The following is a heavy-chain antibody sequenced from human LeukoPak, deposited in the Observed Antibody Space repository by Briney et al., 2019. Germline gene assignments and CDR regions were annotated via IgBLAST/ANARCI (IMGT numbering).Heavy chain of an antibody. CDR1: GYSFTGYY. CDR2: INPNSGGT. Sequence: ASVKVSCKASGYSFTGYYMHWVRQAPGQGLEWMGWINPNSGGTNYAQKFQGRVTMTRDTSISTAYMELSRLRSDDTAVYYCARDLPTYSSSSGSDFDYWGQGTLVTVSS. V-gene: IGHV1-2*02. J-gene: IGHJ4*02. D-gene: IGHD6-13*01. CDR3: ARDLPTYSSSSGSDFDY.